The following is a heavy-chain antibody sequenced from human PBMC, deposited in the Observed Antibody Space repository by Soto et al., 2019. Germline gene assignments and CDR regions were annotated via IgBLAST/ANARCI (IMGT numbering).Heavy chain of an antibody. CDR3: ARDGIPFNFPVSKSYTWFDP. J-gene: IGHJ5*02. CDR2: ISAYNGNT. CDR1: GYTFTSYG. D-gene: IGHD2-2*02. Sequence: QVQLVQSGAEVKKPGASVKVSCKASGYTFTSYGISWVRQAPGQGLEWMGWISAYNGNTNYAQKLQGRVTMTTDTSTSTAYMELRSLRSDDTAVCYCARDGIPFNFPVSKSYTWFDPWGQGTLVTVSS. V-gene: IGHV1-18*04.